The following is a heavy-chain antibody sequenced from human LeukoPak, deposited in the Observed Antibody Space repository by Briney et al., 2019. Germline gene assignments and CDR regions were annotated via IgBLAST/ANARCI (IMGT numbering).Heavy chain of an antibody. Sequence: PGGSLRLSCAASGFTFSSYSMNWVRQAPGKGLEWFSSISSSSSYIYYADSVKGRFTISRDNAKNSLYLQMNSLRAEDTAVYYCARDRYYYDSSGYSAHDYWGQGTLVTVSS. V-gene: IGHV3-21*01. D-gene: IGHD3-22*01. J-gene: IGHJ4*02. CDR1: GFTFSSYS. CDR3: ARDRYYYDSSGYSAHDY. CDR2: ISSSSSYI.